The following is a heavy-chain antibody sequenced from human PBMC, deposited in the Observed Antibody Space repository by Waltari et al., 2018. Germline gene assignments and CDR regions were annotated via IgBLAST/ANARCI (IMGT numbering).Heavy chain of an antibody. D-gene: IGHD3-22*01. J-gene: IGHJ6*02. CDR3: VTHSSNYYFAMDV. CDR2: ITSGGKT. CDR1: VFRVSGPY. Sequence: EVQLVESGGGLVQSGGSLGLACVASVFRVSGPYMSWVRQAPGKGLEGVLVITSGGKTYYGDSVRGRFTMSRHDSKNTVYLQMDNLRPEDTAVFYCVTHSSNYYFAMDVWGPGTTVTVSS. V-gene: IGHV3-53*04.